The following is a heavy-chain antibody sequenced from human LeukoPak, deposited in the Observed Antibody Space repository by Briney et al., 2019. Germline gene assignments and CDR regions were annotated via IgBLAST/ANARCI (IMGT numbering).Heavy chain of an antibody. CDR3: ASGGFLEWLSPNYYYYGMDV. Sequence: GGSLRLSCAASGFTFSIYAMSWVRQAPGKGLEWVSIINNSGSTYYADSMKGRFTISRDNAKNTLYLQMNSLRAEDTAVYYCASGGFLEWLSPNYYYYGMDVWGQGTTVTVSS. D-gene: IGHD3-3*01. CDR2: INNSGST. V-gene: IGHV3-23*01. CDR1: GFTFSIYA. J-gene: IGHJ6*02.